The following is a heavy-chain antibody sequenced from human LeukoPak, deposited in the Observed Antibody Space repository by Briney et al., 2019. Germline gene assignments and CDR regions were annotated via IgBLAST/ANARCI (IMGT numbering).Heavy chain of an antibody. Sequence: ASVKVSCKASGYTFTGYYMHWVRQAPGQGLGWMGWINPNSGGTNYAQEFQGWVTMTRDTSISTAYMELSRLRSDDTAVYYCARESQGYDFWSGYPYYYYYGMDVWGQGTTVTVSS. J-gene: IGHJ6*02. D-gene: IGHD3-3*01. V-gene: IGHV1-2*04. CDR2: INPNSGGT. CDR3: ARESQGYDFWSGYPYYYYYGMDV. CDR1: GYTFTGYY.